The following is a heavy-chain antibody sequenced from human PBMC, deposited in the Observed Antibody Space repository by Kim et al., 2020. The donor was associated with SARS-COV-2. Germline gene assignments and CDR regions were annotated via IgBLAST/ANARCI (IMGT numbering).Heavy chain of an antibody. CDR2: ISYDGSNK. CDR3: AIPSLSGWIAALHY. V-gene: IGHV3-30-3*01. Sequence: GGSLRLSCAASGFTFSSYAMHWVRQAPGKGLEWVAVISYDGSNKYYADSVKGRFTISRDNSKNTLYLQMNSLRAEDTAVYYCAIPSLSGWIAALHYWGQGTLVTVSS. CDR1: GFTFSSYA. J-gene: IGHJ4*02. D-gene: IGHD6-13*01.